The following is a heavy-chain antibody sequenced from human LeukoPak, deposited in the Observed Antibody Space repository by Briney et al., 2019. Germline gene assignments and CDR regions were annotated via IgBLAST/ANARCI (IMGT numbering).Heavy chain of an antibody. V-gene: IGHV7-4-1*02. Sequence: ASVKVSCKASGYTFTSYAMNWVRQAPGQGLEWMGWINTNTGNPTYAQGFTGRFVFSLDTSVSTAYLQISSLKAEDTAVYYCARGGYSGYGPIGLRGDYFDYWGQGTLVTVSS. D-gene: IGHD5-12*01. J-gene: IGHJ4*02. CDR1: GYTFTSYA. CDR2: INTNTGNP. CDR3: ARGGYSGYGPIGLRGDYFDY.